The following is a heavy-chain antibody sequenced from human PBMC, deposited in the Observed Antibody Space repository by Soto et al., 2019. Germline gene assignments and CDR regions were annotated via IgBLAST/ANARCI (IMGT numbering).Heavy chain of an antibody. D-gene: IGHD3-10*01. Sequence: GGTLRLSFAASGFPFSAFAMNWVLQAPGKGLEWVAGIGGSGAKIYYADYVKGRLYISRDNLKNKVYMKMNRLRGDDTAVYYCARSVRHLSWFDYWGQGTQVTVSS. CDR2: IGGSGAKI. CDR3: ARSVRHLSWFDY. J-gene: IGHJ5*01. CDR1: GFPFSAFA. V-gene: IGHV3-23*01.